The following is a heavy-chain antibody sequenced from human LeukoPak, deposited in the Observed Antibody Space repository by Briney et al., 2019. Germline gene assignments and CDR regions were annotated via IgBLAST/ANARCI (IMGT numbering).Heavy chain of an antibody. CDR3: ARGIWFGELFGSYGMDV. D-gene: IGHD3-10*01. Sequence: GGSLRLSCAASGFTFSSSWMHWVRQAPGKGLVWVSRINSDGSSTSYADSVKGRFTISRDYAKNTLYLQMNSLRAEDTAVYYCARGIWFGELFGSYGMDVWGKGTTVTVSS. V-gene: IGHV3-74*01. J-gene: IGHJ6*04. CDR1: GFTFSSSW. CDR2: INSDGSST.